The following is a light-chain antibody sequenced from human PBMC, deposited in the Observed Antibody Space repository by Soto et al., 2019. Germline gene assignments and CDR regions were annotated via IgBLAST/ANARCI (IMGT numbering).Light chain of an antibody. CDR3: QQSFTVPFT. J-gene: IGKJ5*01. CDR1: QSISNY. CDR2: AAS. Sequence: DIQMTQSPSSLSASVGDRVTISCRASQSISNYLNWYQQKLGEAPKVLIHAASSLQSGVPSRLSGSGSGTDFTLTISSLQPEDSATYYCQQSFTVPFTFGQGTRVEIK. V-gene: IGKV1-39*01.